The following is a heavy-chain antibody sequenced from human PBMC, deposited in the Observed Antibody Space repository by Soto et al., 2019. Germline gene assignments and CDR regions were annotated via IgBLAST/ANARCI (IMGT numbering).Heavy chain of an antibody. CDR1: GGSISSYY. Sequence: PSETLSLTCTVSGGSISSYYWSWIRQPPWKGLEWIGYIYYSGSTNYNPSLKSRVTISVDTSKNQFSLKLSSVTAADTAVYYCAKEPIIAAHLPPTYYFDYWGQGTLVTVSS. CDR2: IYYSGST. D-gene: IGHD6-6*01. CDR3: AKEPIIAAHLPPTYYFDY. V-gene: IGHV4-59*01. J-gene: IGHJ4*02.